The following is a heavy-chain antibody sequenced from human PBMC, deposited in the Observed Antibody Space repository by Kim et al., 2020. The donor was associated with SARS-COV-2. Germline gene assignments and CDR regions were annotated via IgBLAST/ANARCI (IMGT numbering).Heavy chain of an antibody. D-gene: IGHD2-15*01. CDR3: ARVGTGSGNDLYFFDY. CDR2: VNPDTGGT. Sequence: ASVKVSCEASGYSFTAYYMHWVRQAPGQGLEWMGWVNPDTGGTKYAQKFQGRVTMTRDTSISTAYMELSRLTFDDTAVFYCARVGTGSGNDLYFFDYWGQGTLVTVSS. CDR1: GYSFTAYY. J-gene: IGHJ4*02. V-gene: IGHV1-2*02.